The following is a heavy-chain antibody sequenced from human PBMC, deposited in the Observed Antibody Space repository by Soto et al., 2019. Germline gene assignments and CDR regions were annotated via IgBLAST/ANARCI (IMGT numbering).Heavy chain of an antibody. J-gene: IGHJ2*01. D-gene: IGHD5-12*01. CDR2: IIPIFGTA. CDR1: GGTFSSYT. CDR3: ARGNHRWLQWWYFDL. Sequence: QVQLVQSGAEVKKPGSSVTVSCKASGGTFSSYTISWVRQAPGQGLEWMGGIIPIFGTANYAQKFQGRVTITADESTSTAYMELSSLRSEDTAVYYCARGNHRWLQWWYFDLWGRGTLGTVSS. V-gene: IGHV1-69*12.